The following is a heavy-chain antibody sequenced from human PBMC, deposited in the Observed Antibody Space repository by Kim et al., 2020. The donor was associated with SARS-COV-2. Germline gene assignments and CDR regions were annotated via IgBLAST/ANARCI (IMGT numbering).Heavy chain of an antibody. Sequence: YLRKFHGRLTITKDTTAGTAYKELSSLRSEDTAVYYCARVKPLKYYGMDVWGQGTTVTVSS. CDR3: ARVKPLKYYGMDV. J-gene: IGHJ6*02. V-gene: IGHV1-3*01.